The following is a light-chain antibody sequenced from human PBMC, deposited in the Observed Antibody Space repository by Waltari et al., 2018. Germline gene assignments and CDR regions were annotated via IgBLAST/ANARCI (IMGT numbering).Light chain of an antibody. Sequence: TQSPSSLSASVGDRVTITCRASQSISSYLNWYQQKPGKAPKLLIYAASSLQSGVPSRFSGSGSGTDFTLTISSLQPEDFATYYCLQDYNYPRTFGQGTKLEIK. CDR1: QSISSY. V-gene: IGKV1-39*01. J-gene: IGKJ2*01. CDR2: AAS. CDR3: LQDYNYPRT.